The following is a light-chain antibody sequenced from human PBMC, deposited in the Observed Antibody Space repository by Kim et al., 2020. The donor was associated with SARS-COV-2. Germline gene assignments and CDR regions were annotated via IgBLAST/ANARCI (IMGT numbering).Light chain of an antibody. Sequence: DIQMTQSPSSLSASVGVRVTITCRASQSISSYLNWYQQKPGKAPKLLIYAASSLQSGVPSRFSGSGSGTDFTLTINSLQPEDFATYYCQQSYSTPYTFGQGTKLEI. CDR3: QQSYSTPYT. CDR2: AAS. V-gene: IGKV1-39*01. J-gene: IGKJ2*01. CDR1: QSISSY.